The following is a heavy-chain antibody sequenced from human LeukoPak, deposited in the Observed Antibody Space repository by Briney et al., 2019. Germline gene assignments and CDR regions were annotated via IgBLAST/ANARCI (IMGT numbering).Heavy chain of an antibody. CDR3: ARGRDYSSSWYVYFDY. J-gene: IGHJ4*02. CDR1: GFTFSSYA. D-gene: IGHD6-13*01. V-gene: IGHV3-64*01. CDR2: ISSNGGST. Sequence: GGSLRLSCAASGFTFSSYAMHWVRQAPGKGLEYVSAISSNGGSTYYANSVKGRFTISRDNSKNTLYLQMNSLRAEDTAVYYCARGRDYSSSWYVYFDYWGQGTLVTVSS.